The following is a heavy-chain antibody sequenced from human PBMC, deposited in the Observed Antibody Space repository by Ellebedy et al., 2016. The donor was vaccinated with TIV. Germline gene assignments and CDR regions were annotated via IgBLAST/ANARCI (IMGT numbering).Heavy chain of an antibody. V-gene: IGHV4-39*06. J-gene: IGHJ4*02. CDR3: ARYVSYFDTVDQIDYYFDS. CDR1: GGSISRSSYY. CDR2: IYYSGST. Sequence: SETLSLTCTVSGGSISRSSYYWGWIRQPPGKGLEWIGSIYYSGSTNYNPSLKSRVTISVETSQNQFPLKLSSVTAADTAVYYCARYVSYFDTVDQIDYYFDSWGQGTLVTVSS. D-gene: IGHD3-22*01.